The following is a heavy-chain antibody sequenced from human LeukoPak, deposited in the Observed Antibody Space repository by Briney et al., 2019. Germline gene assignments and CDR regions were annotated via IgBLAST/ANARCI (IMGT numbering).Heavy chain of an antibody. CDR2: IDSSGTTV. CDR1: GFTFSTYS. V-gene: IGHV3-48*01. Sequence: GGSLRLSCAASGFTFSTYSMNWVRQAPGKGLEWVSYIDSSGTTVYYADSVKGRFTISRDNAENSLYLQMNSLRAEDTAVYYCARVSSGIWWNFDYWGQGTLVTVSS. CDR3: ARVSSGIWWNFDY. J-gene: IGHJ4*02. D-gene: IGHD3-10*01.